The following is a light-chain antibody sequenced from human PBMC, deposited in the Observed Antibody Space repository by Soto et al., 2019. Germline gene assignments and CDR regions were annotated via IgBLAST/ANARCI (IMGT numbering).Light chain of an antibody. CDR1: QSISSW. Sequence: DIQMTQSPSTLSACVGDIFTITCRASQSISSWLAWYQQKPGKAPKLLIDDASNLATGVPSRLSGSGSGTHFTFTISSLQPEDVATYYCQQYDDLPITFGQGTRLEIK. CDR3: QQYDDLPIT. CDR2: DAS. V-gene: IGKV1-33*01. J-gene: IGKJ5*01.